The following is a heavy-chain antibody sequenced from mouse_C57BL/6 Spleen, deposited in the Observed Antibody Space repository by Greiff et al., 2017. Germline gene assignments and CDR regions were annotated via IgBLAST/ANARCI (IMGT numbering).Heavy chain of an antibody. CDR1: GYTFTSYW. CDR2: IHPNSGST. V-gene: IGHV1-64*01. CDR3: ARFLITTVERYFDV. D-gene: IGHD1-1*01. Sequence: QVQLQQPGAELVKPGASVKLSCKASGYTFTSYWMHWVKQRPGQGLEWIGMIHPNSGSTNYNEKFKSKATLTVDKSSSTAYMQLSSLTSEDSAVYYCARFLITTVERYFDVWGTGTTVTVSS. J-gene: IGHJ1*03.